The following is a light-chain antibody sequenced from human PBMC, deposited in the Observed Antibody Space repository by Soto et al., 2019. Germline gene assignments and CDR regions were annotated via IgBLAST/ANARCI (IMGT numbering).Light chain of an antibody. Sequence: QSVLTQPPSVSGAPGQRVTISCTGSGSNIGADYDVQWYQQLPGTAPKLLIYGNTNRPSGVSDRFSGSKSGTSASLAITGLQSEDEAGYYCQSYDSSGGVVFGGGTKLTVL. CDR3: QSYDSSGGVV. CDR1: GSNIGADYD. V-gene: IGLV1-40*01. J-gene: IGLJ2*01. CDR2: GNT.